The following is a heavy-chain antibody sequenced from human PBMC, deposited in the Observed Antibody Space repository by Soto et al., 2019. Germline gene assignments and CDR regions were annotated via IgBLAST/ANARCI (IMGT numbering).Heavy chain of an antibody. CDR1: GGSISSSGHY. J-gene: IGHJ4*02. CDR2: IYYSGST. CDR3: AKDRGPLITMVRGRLTP. Sequence: SETLSLTCSVSGGSISSSGHYWGWIRQPPGKGLEWIGSIYYSGSTYHNPSLKSRVTISVDTSKNQFSLKLKSVTAEDTAVYYCAKDRGPLITMVRGRLTPGGQGTLVTVSS. D-gene: IGHD3-10*01. V-gene: IGHV4-39*07.